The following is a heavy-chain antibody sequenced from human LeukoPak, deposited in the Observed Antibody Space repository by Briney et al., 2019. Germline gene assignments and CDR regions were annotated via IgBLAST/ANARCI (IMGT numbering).Heavy chain of an antibody. V-gene: IGHV1-18*01. CDR2: ISAYNGNT. Sequence: ASVKVSCKASGGTFSSYAISWVRQAPGQGLEWMGRISAYNGNTNYAQKLQGRVTMTTDTSTSTAYMELRSLRSDDTAVYYCARGPTYYDFWSGYSSYFDYWGQGTLVTVSS. D-gene: IGHD3-3*01. CDR1: GGTFSSYA. CDR3: ARGPTYYDFWSGYSSYFDY. J-gene: IGHJ4*02.